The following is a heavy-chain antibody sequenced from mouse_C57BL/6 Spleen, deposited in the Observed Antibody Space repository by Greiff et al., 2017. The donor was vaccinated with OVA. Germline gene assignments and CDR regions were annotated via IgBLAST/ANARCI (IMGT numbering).Heavy chain of an antibody. CDR2: INPYNGGT. J-gene: IGHJ4*01. V-gene: IGHV1-19*01. CDR1: GYTFTDYY. D-gene: IGHD1-1*01. CDR3: ARSPGDYYGSSPFAMDY. Sequence: VQLKQSGPVLVKPGASVKMSCKASGYTFTDYYMNWVKQSHGKSLEWIGVINPYNGGTSSNQKFKGKATLTVDKSSSTAYMELNSLTSEDSAVYYCARSPGDYYGSSPFAMDYWGQGTSVTVSS.